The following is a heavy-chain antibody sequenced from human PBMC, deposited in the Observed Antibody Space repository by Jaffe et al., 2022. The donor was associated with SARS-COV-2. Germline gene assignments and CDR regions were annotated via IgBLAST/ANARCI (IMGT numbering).Heavy chain of an antibody. D-gene: IGHD3-10*01. J-gene: IGHJ6*03. CDR2: ISYDGSNK. V-gene: IGHV3-30*04. CDR3: ARGARVRGVIGYMDV. Sequence: QVQLVESGGGVVQPGRSLRLSCAASGFTFSSYAMHWVRQAPGKGLEWVAVISYDGSNKYYADSVKGRFTISRDNSKNTLYLQMNSLRAEDTAVYYCARGARVRGVIGYMDVWGKGTTVTVSS. CDR1: GFTFSSYA.